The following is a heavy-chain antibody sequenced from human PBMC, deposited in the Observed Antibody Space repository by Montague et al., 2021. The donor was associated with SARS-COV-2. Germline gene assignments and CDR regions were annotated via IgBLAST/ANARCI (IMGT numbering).Heavy chain of an antibody. D-gene: IGHD3-3*01. CDR1: GGSFSGYY. V-gene: IGHV4-34*01. Sequence: SETLSLTCAVYGGSFSGYYWTWIRQAPGKGLEWIGEVDHRGSSSYNPSLQSRLTISVDRSKNQFPLRLTSVTAADTAVYYCARGQVTVFGVLIMLPAAGPLDSWGLGTTVTVSS. CDR3: ARGQVTVFGVLIMLPAAGPLDS. CDR2: VDHRGSS. J-gene: IGHJ3*02.